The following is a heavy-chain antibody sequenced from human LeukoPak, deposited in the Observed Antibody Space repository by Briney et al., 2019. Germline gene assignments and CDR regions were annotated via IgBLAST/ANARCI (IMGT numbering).Heavy chain of an antibody. Sequence: GGSLRLSCAASGFTFTSYAMSWVRQAPGKGLEWVSAISGSGGSTYFADSVKGRFTISRDNSKNTLYLQMNSLRADDTAVYYCAKDREHCSSTSCPLSAFDIWGQGTMVTVSS. J-gene: IGHJ3*02. CDR1: GFTFTSYA. D-gene: IGHD2-2*01. V-gene: IGHV3-23*01. CDR3: AKDREHCSSTSCPLSAFDI. CDR2: ISGSGGST.